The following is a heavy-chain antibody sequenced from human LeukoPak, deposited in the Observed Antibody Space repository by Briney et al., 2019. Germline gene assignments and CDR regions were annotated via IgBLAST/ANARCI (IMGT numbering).Heavy chain of an antibody. J-gene: IGHJ4*02. CDR2: INPNSGGT. D-gene: IGHD2-2*01. V-gene: IGHV1-2*02. Sequence: ASVKVFCKASGYTFTGYYMHWVRQAPGQGLEWMGWINPNSGGTNYAQKFQGRVTMTRDTSISTAYMELSRLRSDDTAVYYCARAQPHCSRSSCYLLGDFDYWGQGTLVTVSS. CDR1: GYTFTGYY. CDR3: ARAQPHCSRSSCYLLGDFDY.